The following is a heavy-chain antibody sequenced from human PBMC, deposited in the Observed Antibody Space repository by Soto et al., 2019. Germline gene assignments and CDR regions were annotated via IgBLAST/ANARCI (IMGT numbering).Heavy chain of an antibody. CDR1: GGSISSGGYS. Sequence: SETLSLTCAVSGGSISSGGYSWSWIWQPPGKGLEWIGYIYHSGSTYYNPSLKSRVTISVDRSKNQFSLKLSSVTAADTAVYYCARRYGDAQRWFDPWGQGTLVTVSS. D-gene: IGHD4-17*01. V-gene: IGHV4-30-2*01. CDR3: ARRYGDAQRWFDP. J-gene: IGHJ5*02. CDR2: IYHSGST.